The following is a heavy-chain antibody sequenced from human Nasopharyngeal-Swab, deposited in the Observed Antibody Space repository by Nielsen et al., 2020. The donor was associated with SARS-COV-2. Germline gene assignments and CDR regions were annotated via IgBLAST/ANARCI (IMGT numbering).Heavy chain of an antibody. CDR1: GGSISSYY. CDR3: ARVLTRNLVVALVLDAFDI. J-gene: IGHJ3*02. CDR2: IYYSGST. V-gene: IGHV4-59*12. Sequence: ETLSLTCTVSGGSISSYYWSWIRQPPGKGLEWIGYIYYSGSTYYNPSLKSRVTISVDTSKNQFSLKLSSVTAADTAVYYCARVLTRNLVVALVLDAFDIWGQGTMVTVSS. D-gene: IGHD2-15*01.